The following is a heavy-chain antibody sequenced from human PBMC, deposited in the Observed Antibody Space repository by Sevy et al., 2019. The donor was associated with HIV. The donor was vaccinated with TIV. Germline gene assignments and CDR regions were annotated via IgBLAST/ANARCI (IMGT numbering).Heavy chain of an antibody. J-gene: IGHJ4*02. CDR1: GLALSDYY. CDR3: ARDLFHFLRGCF. D-gene: IGHD3-10*01. V-gene: IGHV3-11*01. CDR2: ISGGGATI. Sequence: GGSLRLSCAASGLALSDYYMAWIRQAPGKGLEWVSYISGGGATIYYADSVKGRFTISRDNAKATLHLQMNSLRVDDTAIYFCARDLFHFLRGCFWGQGTQVTVSS.